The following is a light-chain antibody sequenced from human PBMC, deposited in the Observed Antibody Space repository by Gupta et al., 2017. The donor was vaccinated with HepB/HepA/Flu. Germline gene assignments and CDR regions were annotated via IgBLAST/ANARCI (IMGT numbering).Light chain of an antibody. CDR1: QSGSSN. J-gene: IGKJ1*01. V-gene: IGKV3-15*01. Sequence: EIVMTQSPATLSVSSGERATLSCRASQSGSSNVACYQQTPGQAPLLLNYGASSRAAVTPAMFSGSGSGTEFTPISSLLQSEDFAVYYCQQYNYWPWTFGQGTQVEIK. CDR2: GAS. CDR3: QQYNYWPWT.